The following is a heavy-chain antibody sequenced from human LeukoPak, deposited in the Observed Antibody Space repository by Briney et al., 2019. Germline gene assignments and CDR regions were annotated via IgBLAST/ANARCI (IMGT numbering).Heavy chain of an antibody. V-gene: IGHV3-30*04. J-gene: IGHJ4*02. CDR3: ARGYFDY. CDR2: ISYDGSNK. CDR1: GFTFSTYT. Sequence: GGSLRLSCAASGFTFSTYTMHWVRQAPGKGLEWVGVISYDGSNKYYADSVKGRFTISRDNAKNSLYLQMNSLRAEDTAVYYCARGYFDYWGQGTLVTVSS.